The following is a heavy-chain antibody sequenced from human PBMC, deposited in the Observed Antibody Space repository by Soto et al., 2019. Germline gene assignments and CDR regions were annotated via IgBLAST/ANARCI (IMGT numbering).Heavy chain of an antibody. CDR1: GFTPTTTP. CDR2: ISGTASRT. V-gene: IGHV3-23*01. CDR3: ATSFRYFDN. Sequence: XGSLRLSFAGSGFTPTTTPLSWVRQPPGKGLDWVATISGTASRTYYVDSVKGRFFISRDNSKNTVTLQMNNLTVDDTAVYYCATSFRYFDNWGQGTRVTVSS. J-gene: IGHJ4*02.